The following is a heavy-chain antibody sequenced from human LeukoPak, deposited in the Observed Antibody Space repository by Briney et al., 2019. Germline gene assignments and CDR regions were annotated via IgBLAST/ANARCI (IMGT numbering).Heavy chain of an antibody. CDR3: TRDALYGDPSYYYMYV. D-gene: IGHD4-17*01. J-gene: IGHJ6*03. Sequence: GGSLRLSCAASGFTFNGFCMSWVRQAPGKGLEWVANIKQGGSDTYYLGSVRGRFTISRDNAMNSLYLQMNSLRAEDTAVYYCTRDALYGDPSYYYMYVWGKGTTVTVSS. CDR2: IKQGGSDT. V-gene: IGHV3-7*01. CDR1: GFTFNGFC.